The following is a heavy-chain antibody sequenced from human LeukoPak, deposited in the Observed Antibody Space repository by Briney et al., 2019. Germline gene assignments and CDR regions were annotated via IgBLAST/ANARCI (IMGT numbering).Heavy chain of an antibody. CDR3: ARDIELST. D-gene: IGHD5-12*01. CDR2: ISFNGRNT. Sequence: GGSLRLSCAASGFNFADSAMSWVRQTPRKGLEWVSLISFNGRNTYYGDSVKGRFTISRDNSKDTVYLQMNSLRAVNTAIFYCARDIELSTRGTGTTVT. V-gene: IGHV3-23*01. CDR1: GFNFADSA. J-gene: IGHJ6*03.